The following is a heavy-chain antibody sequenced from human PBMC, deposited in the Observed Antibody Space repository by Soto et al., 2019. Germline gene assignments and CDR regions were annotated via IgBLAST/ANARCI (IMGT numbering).Heavy chain of an antibody. Sequence: QITLKESGPTLVKPTQTLTLTCTFSGFSLSTSGVGVGWIRQPPGKALEWLALIYWDDDKRYSPSLKSRLTITKDTSKNQVVLTMNNMDPVDTATYYCAHTDCISTSCSHPNNWFDPWGQGTLVTVSS. CDR3: AHTDCISTSCSHPNNWFDP. CDR2: IYWDDDK. CDR1: GFSLSTSGVG. D-gene: IGHD2-2*01. J-gene: IGHJ5*02. V-gene: IGHV2-5*02.